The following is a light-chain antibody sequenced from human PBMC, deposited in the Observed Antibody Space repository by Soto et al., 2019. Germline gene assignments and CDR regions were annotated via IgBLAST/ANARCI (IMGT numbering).Light chain of an antibody. CDR3: QQYNSYQ. CDR2: DAS. V-gene: IGKV1-5*01. J-gene: IGKJ1*01. CDR1: QSISSW. Sequence: DIQMTQSPSTLSASVGDRVTITCRPSQSISSWLAWYQQKPGKAPKLLIYDASSLESGVPSRFSGSGSGTEFTLTISSLQPDDFATYYCQQYNSYQFGQGTKVEIK.